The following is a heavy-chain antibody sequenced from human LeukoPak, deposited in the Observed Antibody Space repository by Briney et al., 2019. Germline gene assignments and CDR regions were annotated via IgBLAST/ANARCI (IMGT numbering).Heavy chain of an antibody. V-gene: IGHV4-59*01. CDR2: IYYSGST. J-gene: IGHJ5*02. Sequence: GSLRLSCAASGFTLSSYAMSWIRQPPGKGLEWIGHIYYSGSTNYNPSLKSRVTISVDTSKNQFSLKLSSVTAADTAVYYCARDESWFDPWGQGTLVTVSS. CDR3: ARDESWFDP. CDR1: GFTLSSYA.